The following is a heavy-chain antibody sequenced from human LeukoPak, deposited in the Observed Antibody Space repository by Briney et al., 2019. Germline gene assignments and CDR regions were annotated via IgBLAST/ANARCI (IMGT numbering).Heavy chain of an antibody. J-gene: IGHJ4*02. CDR1: GFTFSDYY. D-gene: IGHD4-17*01. CDR2: ISSSGSTI. V-gene: IGHV3-11*01. CDR3: ARYEYGDSHFDY. Sequence: GGSLRLSCAASGFTFSDYYMSWIRQAPGKGLEWVSYISSSGSTIHYADSGKGRFTISRDNAKNSLYLQMNSLRAEDTAVYYCARYEYGDSHFDYWGQGTLATVSS.